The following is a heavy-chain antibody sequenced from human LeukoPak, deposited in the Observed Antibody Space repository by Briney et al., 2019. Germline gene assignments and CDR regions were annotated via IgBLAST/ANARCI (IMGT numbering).Heavy chain of an antibody. V-gene: IGHV6-1*01. J-gene: IGHJ4*02. CDR3: AREVEWYYDSSGSFDY. Sequence: SQTLSLTCAISGDSVSSNSAAWNWIRQPPSRGLEWLGRTYYRSKWYNDYAVSVKSRITINRDTSKNQFSLQLNSVTPEDTAVYYCAREVEWYYDSSGSFDYWGQGTLVTVSS. D-gene: IGHD3-22*01. CDR2: TYYRSKWYN. CDR1: GDSVSSNSAA.